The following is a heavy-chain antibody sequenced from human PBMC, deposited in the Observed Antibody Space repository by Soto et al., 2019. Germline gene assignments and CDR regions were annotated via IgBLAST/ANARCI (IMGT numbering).Heavy chain of an antibody. Sequence: SETLSLTCNVSGGSISNYYWHWIRQPPGKRLEWIGYISDSGSTKYNPSLMSRVTISADMSKNQVSLKVKSVAAADTAIYYCGRARLVRLTTWDYFDYWGQGTLVTVS. D-gene: IGHD1-1*01. J-gene: IGHJ4*02. V-gene: IGHV4-59*01. CDR2: ISDSGST. CDR3: GRARLVRLTTWDYFDY. CDR1: GGSISNYY.